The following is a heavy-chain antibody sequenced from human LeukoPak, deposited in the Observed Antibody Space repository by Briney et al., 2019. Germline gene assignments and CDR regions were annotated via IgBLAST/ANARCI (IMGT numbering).Heavy chain of an antibody. CDR1: RFTFDDYA. V-gene: IGHV3-43*02. CDR3: AKDMRWLQSYLFDY. J-gene: IGHJ4*02. Sequence: GESLRLSCAASRFTFDDYAMLWVSPAPGRGLEWVCLIRGDGGSTYYADSVKSRFTISRNNSKNSLYLQMNSLRTEDTALYYCAKDMRWLQSYLFDYWGQGTLVTVSS. CDR2: IRGDGGST. D-gene: IGHD5-24*01.